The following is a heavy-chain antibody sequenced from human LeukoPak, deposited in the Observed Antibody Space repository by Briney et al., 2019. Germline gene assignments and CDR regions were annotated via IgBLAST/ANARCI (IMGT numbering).Heavy chain of an antibody. CDR3: VRQEGSASWGYYGVDV. D-gene: IGHD2-2*01. J-gene: IGHJ6*02. CDR2: IHPGDSNT. V-gene: IGHV5-51*01. Sequence: GESLKISCKGAGYNFTNYWIGCVRQMPGKGLEWMGIIHPGDSNTRYSPSFQGQVTISVDKSISTAYLQWSSLKASDTAMYYCVRQEGSASWGYYGVDVWGQGTTVTVSS. CDR1: GYNFTNYW.